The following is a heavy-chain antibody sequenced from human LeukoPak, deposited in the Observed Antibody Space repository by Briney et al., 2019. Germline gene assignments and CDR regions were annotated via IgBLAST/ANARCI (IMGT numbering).Heavy chain of an antibody. CDR2: IHPASANT. V-gene: IGHV1-2*02. J-gene: IGHJ4*02. CDR3: ARDLRPANL. Sequence: ASVTVSCKASGYTFTEHFIHWVRQAPGQGLQYMGWIHPASANTVYAQMFHGRVTSTRDTPATTTYMELSGLRSDDTAVYYCARDLRPANLWGQGTLVTVSS. D-gene: IGHD1-7*01. CDR1: GYTFTEHF.